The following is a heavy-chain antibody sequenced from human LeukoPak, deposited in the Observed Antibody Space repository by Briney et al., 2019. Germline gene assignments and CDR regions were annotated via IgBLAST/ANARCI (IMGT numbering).Heavy chain of an antibody. CDR3: ARGENYYSSGSYIDY. J-gene: IGHJ4*02. CDR2: VNHSGGSA. Sequence: ASVKVSCKASGYTFTSYYIHWVGQPPGKGLEGMGIVNHSGGSANYAQKFQGRVSMTRDTSTRTVYMELSSLRSEDTAMYYCARGENYYSSGSYIDYWGQGTLATVSS. V-gene: IGHV1-46*01. D-gene: IGHD3-10*01. CDR1: GYTFTSYY.